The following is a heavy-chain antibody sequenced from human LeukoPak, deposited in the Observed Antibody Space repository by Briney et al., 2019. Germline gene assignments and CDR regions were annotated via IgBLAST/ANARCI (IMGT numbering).Heavy chain of an antibody. D-gene: IGHD3-22*01. CDR1: GYTFTGYY. V-gene: IGHV1-2*02. Sequence: AASVKVSCKASGYTFTGYYMHWVRQAPGQGLEWMGWINPNSGGTNYAQKFQGRVTMTRDTSISTAYMELSRLRPDDTAVYYCARGYYDSSGNDYWGQGTLVTVSS. CDR3: ARGYYDSSGNDY. J-gene: IGHJ4*02. CDR2: INPNSGGT.